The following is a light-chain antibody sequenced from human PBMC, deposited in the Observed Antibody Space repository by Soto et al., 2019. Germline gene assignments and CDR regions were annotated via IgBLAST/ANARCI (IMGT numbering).Light chain of an antibody. J-gene: IGKJ3*01. CDR3: QQYNNWPRT. V-gene: IGKV3D-15*01. Sequence: EIVMTQSPAILSVSPGERATLSCRASQSVSSNLAWYQQKPGQAPRLLIYGASIRATGIPARFSGSGSGTEFTLTISSLQSEDFAVYYCQQYNNWPRTFGPGTKVDIK. CDR1: QSVSSN. CDR2: GAS.